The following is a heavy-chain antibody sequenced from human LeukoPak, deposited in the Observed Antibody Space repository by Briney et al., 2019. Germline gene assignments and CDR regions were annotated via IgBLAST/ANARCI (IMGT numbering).Heavy chain of an antibody. CDR1: GGSISSYY. J-gene: IGHJ5*02. Sequence: PSETLSLTCTVSGGSISSYYWSWIRQPPGKGLEWIGYIYSSGTTNYNPSLKSRVTISVDTSKIQFSLKLSSVTAADTAVYFCARLPRRGVAVAGTWFDPRGQGTLVTVSS. D-gene: IGHD6-19*01. V-gene: IGHV4-59*08. CDR2: IYSSGTT. CDR3: ARLPRRGVAVAGTWFDP.